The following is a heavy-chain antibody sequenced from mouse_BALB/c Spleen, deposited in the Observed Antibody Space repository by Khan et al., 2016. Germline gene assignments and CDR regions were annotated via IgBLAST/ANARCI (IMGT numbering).Heavy chain of an antibody. D-gene: IGHD2-10*01. CDR2: IDPANDNT. J-gene: IGHJ3*01. Sequence: VRLQQSGAELVKPGASVKLSCTASGFNIKDTYMHWMIQRPEQGLEWIGRIDPANDNTKYDPKFQGKATITADTSSNTAYLQLSSLTSEDTAVYSCASSYYESWFVYWGQGTLVTVSA. CDR3: ASSYYESWFVY. V-gene: IGHV14-3*02. CDR1: GFNIKDTY.